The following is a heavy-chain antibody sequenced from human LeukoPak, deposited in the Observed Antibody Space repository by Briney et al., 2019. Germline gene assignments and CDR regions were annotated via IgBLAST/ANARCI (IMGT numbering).Heavy chain of an antibody. CDR1: GGSISSYY. V-gene: IGHV4-4*07. J-gene: IGHJ6*03. CDR2: IYTSGST. D-gene: IGHD2-2*01. Sequence: SETLSLTCTVSGGSISSYYWSWIRQPAGKGLEWIGRIYTSGSTNYNPSLKSRVTMSVDTSKNQFSLKLSSVTAADTAVYYCARDLVVPAAMHYYMDVRGKGTAVTVSS. CDR3: ARDLVVPAAMHYYMDV.